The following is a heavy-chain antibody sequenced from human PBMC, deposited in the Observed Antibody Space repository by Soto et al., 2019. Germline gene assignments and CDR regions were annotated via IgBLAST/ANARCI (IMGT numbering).Heavy chain of an antibody. CDR2: IYYSGST. J-gene: IGHJ4*02. CDR3: ARHGYSYGSYYFDY. Sequence: QVQLQESGPGLVKPSETLSLTCTVSGGSINSYYWSWIRQPPGKGLEWIGYIYYSGSTHYNPSLKSRVPISVDTTKDQFSLKLSSVTAADTAVYYCARHGYSYGSYYFDYWGQGNLVTVSS. D-gene: IGHD5-18*01. V-gene: IGHV4-59*08. CDR1: GGSINSYY.